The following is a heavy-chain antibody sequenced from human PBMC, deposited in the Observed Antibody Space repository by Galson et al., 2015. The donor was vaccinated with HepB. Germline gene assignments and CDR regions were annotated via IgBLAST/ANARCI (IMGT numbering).Heavy chain of an antibody. CDR3: ARDASYDFWSGYFGVSRGRYNWFDP. V-gene: IGHV1-18*01. D-gene: IGHD3-3*01. CDR1: GYTFTSYG. CDR2: ISAYNGNT. J-gene: IGHJ5*02. Sequence: SVKVSCKASGYTFTSYGISRVRQAPGQGLEWMGWISAYNGNTNYAQKLQGRVTMTTDTSTSTAYMELRSLRSDDTAVYYCARDASYDFWSGYFGVSRGRYNWFDPWGQGTLVTVSS.